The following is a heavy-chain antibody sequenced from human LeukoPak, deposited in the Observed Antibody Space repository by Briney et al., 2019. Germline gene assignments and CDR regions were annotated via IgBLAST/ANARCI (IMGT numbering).Heavy chain of an antibody. D-gene: IGHD3-10*02. J-gene: IGHJ4*02. CDR2: INPSGGST. CDR3: ARNNQMFGLGDY. CDR1: GYTFTSYY. V-gene: IGHV1-46*01. Sequence: ASVKVPCKASGYTFTSYYMHWVRQAPGQGLEWMGIINPSGGSTSYAQKFQGRVTMTRDTSTSTVYMELSSLRSEDTAVYYCARNNQMFGLGDYWGQGTLVTVSS.